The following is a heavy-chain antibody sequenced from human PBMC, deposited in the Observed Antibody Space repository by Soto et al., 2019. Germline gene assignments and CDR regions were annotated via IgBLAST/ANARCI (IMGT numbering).Heavy chain of an antibody. CDR3: ARGDYYDSSGYYFDY. J-gene: IGHJ4*02. Sequence: ASVKVSCKASGYTFTGYYMHWVRQAPGQGLEWMGWINPNSGGTNYAQKFQGWVTMTRDTSISTAYMELSRLRSDDTAVYYCARGDYYDSSGYYFDYWGQGTLVTVSS. V-gene: IGHV1-2*04. CDR2: INPNSGGT. CDR1: GYTFTGYY. D-gene: IGHD3-22*01.